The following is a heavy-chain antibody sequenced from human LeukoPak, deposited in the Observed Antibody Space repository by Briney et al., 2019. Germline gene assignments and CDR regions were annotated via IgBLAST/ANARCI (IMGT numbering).Heavy chain of an antibody. CDR3: ARDPSYGGSPWVWYFDL. CDR1: GGTFSSYA. Sequence: SVKFSCKASGGTFSSYAISWVRQAPGQGLEWMGGIIPIFGTANYAQKFQGRVTITADESTSSAYMELSSLRSEDTAVYYCARDPSYGGSPWVWYFDLWGRGTLVTVSS. V-gene: IGHV1-69*13. CDR2: IIPIFGTA. J-gene: IGHJ2*01. D-gene: IGHD1-26*01.